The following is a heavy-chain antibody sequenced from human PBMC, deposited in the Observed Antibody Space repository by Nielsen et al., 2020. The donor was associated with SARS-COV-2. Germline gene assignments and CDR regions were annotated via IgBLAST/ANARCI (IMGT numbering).Heavy chain of an antibody. CDR2: IDPNYGTT. V-gene: IGHV1-46*01. CDR1: GYSFTSYY. CDR3: ARAPSDFYGMDV. Sequence: ASVKVSCKASGYSFTSYYIQWVRQAPGQGLEWMGIIDPNYGTTTYAQRFQGRVTMTRDTSASTVYMELSRLRSEDTAVYYCARAPSDFYGMDVWGQGTTVTVSS. J-gene: IGHJ6*02.